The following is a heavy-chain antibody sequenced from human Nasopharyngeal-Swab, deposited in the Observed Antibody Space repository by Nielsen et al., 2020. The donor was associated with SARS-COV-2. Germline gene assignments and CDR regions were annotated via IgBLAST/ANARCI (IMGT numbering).Heavy chain of an antibody. Sequence: GESLKLSCASSGFTFSSYAMSWVRQAPGKGLEWVSAISCSGGSTYYADSVKGRFTISRDNSKNTLYLQMNSLRAEDTAVYYCAKVGATMVRGVHNWFDPGGQGTLVTVSS. V-gene: IGHV3-23*01. CDR2: ISCSGGST. CDR1: GFTFSSYA. D-gene: IGHD3-10*01. J-gene: IGHJ5*02. CDR3: AKVGATMVRGVHNWFDP.